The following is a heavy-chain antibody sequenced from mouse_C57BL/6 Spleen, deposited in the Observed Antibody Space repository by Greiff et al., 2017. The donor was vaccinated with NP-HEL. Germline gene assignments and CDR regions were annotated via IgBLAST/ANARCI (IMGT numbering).Heavy chain of an antibody. CDR2: INPSTGGT. CDR3: ARGDYYGSDDY. J-gene: IGHJ2*01. V-gene: IGHV1-42*01. D-gene: IGHD1-1*01. Sequence: EVQLQQSGPELVKPGASVKISCKASGYSFTGYYMNWVKQSPEKSLEWIGEINPSTGGTTYNQKFKAKATLTVDKSSSTAYMQLKSLTSEDSAVYYCARGDYYGSDDYWGQGTTLTVSS. CDR1: GYSFTGYY.